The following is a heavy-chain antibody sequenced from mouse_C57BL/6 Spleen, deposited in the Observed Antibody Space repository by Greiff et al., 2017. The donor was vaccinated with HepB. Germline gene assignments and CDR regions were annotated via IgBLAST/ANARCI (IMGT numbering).Heavy chain of an antibody. Sequence: VQLQQSGAELVMPGASVKLSCKASGYTFTSYWMHWVKQRPGQGLEWIGEIDPSDSYTNYNQKFKGKSTLTVDKSSSTAYMQLSSLTSEDSAVYYCARGGPRGYFDVWGTGTTVTVSS. CDR2: IDPSDSYT. D-gene: IGHD3-3*01. CDR3: ARGGPRGYFDV. CDR1: GYTFTSYW. V-gene: IGHV1-69*01. J-gene: IGHJ1*03.